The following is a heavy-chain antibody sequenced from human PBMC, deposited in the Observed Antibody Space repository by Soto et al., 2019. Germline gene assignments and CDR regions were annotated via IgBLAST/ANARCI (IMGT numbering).Heavy chain of an antibody. Sequence: QVQLVQSGAEVKKPGSSVKVSCKASGGTFSSYAISWVRQAPGQGLEWMGGIIPILGTANYAQKFQGRVTITADESTSIAYMEVSSQRSEDTAVYYFARMALAYYYDSSGYYYYFDYWGQGTLVTVSS. CDR2: IIPILGTA. V-gene: IGHV1-69*01. J-gene: IGHJ4*02. CDR1: GGTFSSYA. D-gene: IGHD3-22*01. CDR3: ARMALAYYYDSSGYYYYFDY.